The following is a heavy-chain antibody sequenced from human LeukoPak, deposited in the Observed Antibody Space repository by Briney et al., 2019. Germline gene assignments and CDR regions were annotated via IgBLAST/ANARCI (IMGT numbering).Heavy chain of an antibody. Sequence: GGSLRLSCAASGFTFSSYAMSWVRQAPGKGLEWVSAISGSGGSTYYADSVKGRFTISRDNSRNTLYLQMNSLRAEDTAVYYCAKLLVPHYDILTGYFGYWGQGTLVTVSS. D-gene: IGHD3-9*01. CDR1: GFTFSSYA. J-gene: IGHJ4*02. CDR2: ISGSGGST. V-gene: IGHV3-23*01. CDR3: AKLLVPHYDILTGYFGY.